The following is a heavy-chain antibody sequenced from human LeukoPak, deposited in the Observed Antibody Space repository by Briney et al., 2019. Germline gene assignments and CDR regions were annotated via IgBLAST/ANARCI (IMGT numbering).Heavy chain of an antibody. CDR3: ARIQGNSDWFPGY. Sequence: ASVKVSFKSSGYTFTNYALHWVRPAPGQRLEWMGWINTSNGNTKHSQKFQGRVTITRDPSASTAYMYLSSLTSEDTAVYYCARIQGNSDWFPGYWGQGTLVTVSS. J-gene: IGHJ4*02. D-gene: IGHD3-9*01. V-gene: IGHV1-3*04. CDR2: INTSNGNT. CDR1: GYTFTNYA.